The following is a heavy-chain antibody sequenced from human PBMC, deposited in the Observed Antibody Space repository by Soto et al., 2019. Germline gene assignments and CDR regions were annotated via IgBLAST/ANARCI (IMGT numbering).Heavy chain of an antibody. CDR3: ARGPAGMATIRGNFDY. CDR1: GGSISSYY. CDR2: IYYSGST. J-gene: IGHJ4*02. V-gene: IGHV4-59*01. Sequence: SETLSLTCTVSGGSISSYYWSWIRQPPGKGLEWIGYIYYSGSTNYNPSLKSRVTISVDTSKNQFSLKLSSVTAADTSVYYCARGPAGMATIRGNFDYWGQGTLVTVSS. D-gene: IGHD5-12*01.